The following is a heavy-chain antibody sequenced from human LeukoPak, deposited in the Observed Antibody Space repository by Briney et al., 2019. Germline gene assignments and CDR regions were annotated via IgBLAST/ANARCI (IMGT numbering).Heavy chain of an antibody. V-gene: IGHV3-15*01. J-gene: IGHJ4*02. D-gene: IGHD3-3*01. Sequence: GGSLRLSCAASGFTFSNAWMSWVRQAPGKGLEWVGRIKSKTDGGTTDYAAPVKGRFTISRDDSKNTLYLQMNSQKTEDTAVYYCTTDLQWLRDFWSGYYTFDYWGQGTLVTVSS. CDR2: IKSKTDGGTT. CDR3: TTDLQWLRDFWSGYYTFDY. CDR1: GFTFSNAW.